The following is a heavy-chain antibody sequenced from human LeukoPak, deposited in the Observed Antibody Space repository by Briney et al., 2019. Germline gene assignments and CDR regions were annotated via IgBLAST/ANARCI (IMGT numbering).Heavy chain of an antibody. CDR2: ISYDGSNK. CDR3: ARSRITIFGVVIDGMDV. V-gene: IGHV3-30*19. D-gene: IGHD3-3*01. CDR1: GFSFDTFG. J-gene: IGHJ6*02. Sequence: PGRSLRLSCAASGFSFDTFGMQWVRQAPGKGLEWVAVISYDGSNKYYADSVKGRFTISRDNSKNTLYLQMNSLRAEDTAVYYCARSRITIFGVVIDGMDVWGQGTTVTVSS.